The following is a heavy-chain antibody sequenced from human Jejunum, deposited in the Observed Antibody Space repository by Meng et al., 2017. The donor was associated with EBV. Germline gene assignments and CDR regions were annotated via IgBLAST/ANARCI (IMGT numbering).Heavy chain of an antibody. CDR2: IYHIGSS. CDR3: ATGEHDFGDYVPFDY. Sequence: LAMRERAPGRVKPSQTLSLTSAVSRDSSTRVAYLWSWLRQPPGKGLEWIENIYHIGSSYYYPSLKNRVTISVDRTKTQFSLKLTSVPTADSAVYYCATGEHDFGDYVPFDYWGQGTLVTVSS. CDR1: RDSSTRVAYL. V-gene: IGHV4-30-2*01. J-gene: IGHJ4*02. D-gene: IGHD4-17*01.